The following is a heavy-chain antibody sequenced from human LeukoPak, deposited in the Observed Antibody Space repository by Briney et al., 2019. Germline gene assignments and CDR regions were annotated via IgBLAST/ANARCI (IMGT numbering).Heavy chain of an antibody. D-gene: IGHD2-15*01. CDR1: GGSFSGYY. J-gene: IGHJ5*02. V-gene: IGHV4-34*01. CDR2: INHSGST. CDR3: ARGRGYCSGGTCHNWFDP. Sequence: SETLSLTCAVYGGSFSGYYWSWIRQPPGKGLEWIGEINHSGSTNYNPSLKSRVTISVDTSKNQFSLKLSSVTAADTAVYYCARGRGYCSGGTCHNWFDPWGQGTLVTVSS.